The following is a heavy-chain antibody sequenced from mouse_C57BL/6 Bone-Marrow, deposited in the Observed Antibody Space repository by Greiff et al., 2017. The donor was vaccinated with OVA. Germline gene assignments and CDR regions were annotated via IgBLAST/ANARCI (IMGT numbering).Heavy chain of an antibody. V-gene: IGHV5-17*01. CDR3: AREGLVQGGFAD. D-gene: IGHD1-1*02. J-gene: IGHJ3*01. Sequence: EVQLVESGGGLVKPGGSLKLSCAASGFTFSSYAMSWVRQAPEKGLEWVAYISSGGSTIYYADTVKGRFTISRDNAKNTLFLQMTSLKSEDTAMYYCAREGLVQGGFADWGKGTMVTVSA. CDR2: ISSGGSTI. CDR1: GFTFSSYA.